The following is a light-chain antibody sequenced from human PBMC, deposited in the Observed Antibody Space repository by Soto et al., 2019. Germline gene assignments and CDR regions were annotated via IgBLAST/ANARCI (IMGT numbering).Light chain of an antibody. CDR1: SSNIGGTNY. CDR3: ASWDDRRGAVL. J-gene: IGLJ2*01. V-gene: IGLV1-47*02. Sequence: QSVLTQPPSASGTPGQRVFISCSGSSSNIGGTNYAYWYQQLPGAAPKLLMHSNNLRPSGVPERISGSKSGTSASLAISGLRSEDEAVYYGASWDDRRGAVLFGGGTKLTVL. CDR2: SNN.